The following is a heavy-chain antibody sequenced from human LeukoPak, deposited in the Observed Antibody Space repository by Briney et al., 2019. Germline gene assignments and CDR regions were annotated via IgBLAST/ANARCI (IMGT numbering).Heavy chain of an antibody. CDR3: ARDPRDKLFAGGG. J-gene: IGHJ4*02. Sequence: GGSLRLSCAASGFTFSSYSMNWVRQAPGKGLEWVSSISSSSSYIYYADSVKGRFTISRDNAKNSLYLQMNSLRAEDTAVYYCARDPRDKLFAGGGWGQGTLVTVSS. V-gene: IGHV3-21*01. D-gene: IGHD3-16*01. CDR2: ISSSSSYI. CDR1: GFTFSSYS.